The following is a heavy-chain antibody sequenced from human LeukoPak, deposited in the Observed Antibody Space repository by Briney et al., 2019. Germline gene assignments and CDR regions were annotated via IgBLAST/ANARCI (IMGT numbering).Heavy chain of an antibody. CDR2: IYYSGST. V-gene: IGHV4-59*01. Sequence: SETLSLTCTVSGGSISSYYWSWIRQPPGKGLEWIGYIYYSGSTNYNPSLKSRVTISVDTSKNQFSLKLSSVTAADTAVYYCARTRGVPAAHYPFYYYYYYMDVWGKGTTATVSS. D-gene: IGHD2-2*01. J-gene: IGHJ6*03. CDR1: GGSISSYY. CDR3: ARTRGVPAAHYPFYYYYYYMDV.